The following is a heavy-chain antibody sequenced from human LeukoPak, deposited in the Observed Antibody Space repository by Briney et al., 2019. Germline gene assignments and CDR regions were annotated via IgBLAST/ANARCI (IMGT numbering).Heavy chain of an antibody. CDR2: INSDGSST. V-gene: IGHV3-74*01. J-gene: IGHJ5*02. D-gene: IGHD3-22*01. CDR1: TLTFSSYW. Sequence: GGSLTLSCAPYTLTFSSYWMHCVRHAPERGLVWVRRINSDGSSTNYADYVKGRFTISRDNAKNRLYLQMNSLRVEDTAVYYCASSSGGFNWFDPWGQGTLVIVSS. CDR3: ASSSGGFNWFDP.